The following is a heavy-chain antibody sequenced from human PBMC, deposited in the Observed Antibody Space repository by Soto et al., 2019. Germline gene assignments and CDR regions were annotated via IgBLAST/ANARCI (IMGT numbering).Heavy chain of an antibody. Sequence: PSETLSLTCPVSGGSISSYYWSWIRQPPGKGLEWIGYIYYSGSTNYNPSLKSRVTISVDTSKNQFSLKLSSVTAADTAVYYCARTEVGEPDGGYYYYMDVWGKGTTVTVSS. CDR1: GGSISSYY. CDR2: IYYSGST. V-gene: IGHV4-59*01. J-gene: IGHJ6*03. CDR3: ARTEVGEPDGGYYYYMDV. D-gene: IGHD3-10*01.